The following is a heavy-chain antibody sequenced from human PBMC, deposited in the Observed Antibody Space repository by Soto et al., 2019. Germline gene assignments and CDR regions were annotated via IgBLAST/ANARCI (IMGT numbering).Heavy chain of an antibody. V-gene: IGHV3-23*01. J-gene: IGHJ4*02. CDR3: AKGAQWELPLDY. Sequence: GGSLRLSCAASGFTFSSYAMSWVRQAPGKGLEWVSAISGGGRSTYYADSVTGRFTISRDKSKSTLYLQMNSRRAEDTAVYYCAKGAQWELPLDYWGQGTVVTVSS. CDR2: ISGGGRST. CDR1: GFTFSSYA. D-gene: IGHD1-26*01.